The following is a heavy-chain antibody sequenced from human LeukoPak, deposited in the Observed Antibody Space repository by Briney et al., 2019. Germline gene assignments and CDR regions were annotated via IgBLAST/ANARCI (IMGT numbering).Heavy chain of an antibody. CDR1: GYTFTSYA. CDR2: ITPSGGT. J-gene: IGHJ4*02. V-gene: IGHV1-2*02. CDR3: ARDRYGDGFAHFDY. Sequence: ASVKVSCKASGYTFTSYAMHWVRQAPGQGLEWIGWITPSGGTNYPQKFQGRVAITWDASITTAYMDLSRLTSDDTAVYYCARDRYGDGFAHFDYWGQGALVTVSS. D-gene: IGHD5-24*01.